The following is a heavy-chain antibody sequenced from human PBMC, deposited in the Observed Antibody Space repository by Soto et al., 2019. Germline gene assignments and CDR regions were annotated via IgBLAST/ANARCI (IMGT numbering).Heavy chain of an antibody. CDR2: IGTSSTNI. CDR3: VRDIRVLRDF. CDR1: GFTLSTYS. D-gene: IGHD3-3*02. J-gene: IGHJ4*02. V-gene: IGHV3-48*01. Sequence: EVQLVESGGNLVQPGGSLRLSCAASGFTLSTYSMNWVRQAPGKGLEWVSFIGTSSTNIYYADSVKGRFIISRDNAENSLYLQMVSLRVEDTAMYYCVRDIRVLRDFWGQGTLVTVSS.